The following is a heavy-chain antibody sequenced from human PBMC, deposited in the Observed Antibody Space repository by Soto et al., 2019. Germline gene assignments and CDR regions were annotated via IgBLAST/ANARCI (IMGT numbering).Heavy chain of an antibody. J-gene: IGHJ3*02. D-gene: IGHD6-19*01. V-gene: IGHV1-3*01. Sequence: GASVKVSCKASGYTFTSYAMHWVRQAPGQRLEWMGWINAGNGNTKYSQKFQGRVTITRDTSASTAYMELSSLRSEDTAVYYCARVEGYSSGWVAIDAFDIWGQGTMVTDSS. CDR3: ARVEGYSSGWVAIDAFDI. CDR2: INAGNGNT. CDR1: GYTFTSYA.